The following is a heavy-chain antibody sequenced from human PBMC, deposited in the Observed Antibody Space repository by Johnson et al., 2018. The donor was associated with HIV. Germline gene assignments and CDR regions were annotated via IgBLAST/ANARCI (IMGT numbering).Heavy chain of an antibody. D-gene: IGHD7-27*01. Sequence: QVQLVESGGGVVQPGRSLRLSCAASGFTFSSYAMHWVLQAPGKGLEWVAVISYDGSNKYYADSVKGRFTISRDNSKNTLYLQMNSLRAEDTAVYYCASRTGWDAFDIGGQGTMVTVSS. J-gene: IGHJ3*02. CDR1: GFTFSSYA. V-gene: IGHV3-30*04. CDR3: ASRTGWDAFDI. CDR2: ISYDGSNK.